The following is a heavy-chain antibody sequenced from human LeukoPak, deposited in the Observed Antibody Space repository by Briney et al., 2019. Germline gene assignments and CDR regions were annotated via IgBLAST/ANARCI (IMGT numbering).Heavy chain of an antibody. CDR1: GFTVKFNY. CDR2: LYSGGGI. D-gene: IGHD7-27*01. Sequence: GGSLRRSCVASGFTVKFNYMNWVRQAPGKGPEWVSILYSGGGIHYTDSVKGRFTISTDNSKNTLHLQMNSLRAEDTAVYYCTRGVLGDRDYWGRGTLVTVSS. CDR3: TRGVLGDRDY. V-gene: IGHV3-66*01. J-gene: IGHJ4*02.